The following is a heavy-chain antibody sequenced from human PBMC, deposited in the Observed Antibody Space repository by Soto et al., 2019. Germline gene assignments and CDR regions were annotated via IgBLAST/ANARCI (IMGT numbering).Heavy chain of an antibody. V-gene: IGHV4-59*08. CDR2: IYYSGST. CDR1: GGSISSYY. Sequence: PSETLSLTCTVSGGSISSYYWSWIRQPPGKGLEWIGYIYYSGSTNYNPSLKSRVTISVDTSKNQFSLKLSSVTAADTAVYYCARRGRSSGSPLDYWGQGTLVTVSS. D-gene: IGHD1-26*01. J-gene: IGHJ4*02. CDR3: ARRGRSSGSPLDY.